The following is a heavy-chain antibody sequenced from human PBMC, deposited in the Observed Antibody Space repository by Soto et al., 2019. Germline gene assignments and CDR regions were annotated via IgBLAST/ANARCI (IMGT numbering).Heavy chain of an antibody. D-gene: IGHD2-15*01. V-gene: IGHV3-13*05. J-gene: IGHJ6*02. CDR1: GFTFSAYD. Sequence: GESLKISCAASGFTFSAYDMHWVRQTTGKGLEWVSAIGAADDPYYLGSVKGRFTISRENAKNSLYLQMNSLRAEDTAVYYCARAYSGRLPRRADYYFAMDVWGQGTTVTVSS. CDR3: ARAYSGRLPRRADYYFAMDV. CDR2: IGAADDP.